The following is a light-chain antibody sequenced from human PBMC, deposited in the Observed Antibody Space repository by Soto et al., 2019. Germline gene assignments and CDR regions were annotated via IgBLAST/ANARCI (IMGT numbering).Light chain of an antibody. CDR1: QGITSH. CDR2: AAS. CDR3: QQLNTYPQT. J-gene: IGKJ1*01. Sequence: DIQLTQSPSFQSASVGDRVTITCRASQGITSHLAWYQQKPGKAPKLLISAASTLQSGVPSRFSGSGSGTEFTLTISSLQPEDFATYYCQQLNTYPQTFGQGTKVEIK. V-gene: IGKV1-9*01.